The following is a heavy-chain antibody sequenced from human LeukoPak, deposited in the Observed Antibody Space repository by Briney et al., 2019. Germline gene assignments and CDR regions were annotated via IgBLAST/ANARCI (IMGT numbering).Heavy chain of an antibody. CDR2: INHSGST. V-gene: IGHV4-34*01. D-gene: IGHD2-2*01. CDR1: GGSFSGYY. J-gene: IGHJ6*02. CDR3: ARSVVVVPAARRYYYYGMDV. Sequence: SETLSLTCAVYGGSFSGYYWSWIRQPPGKGLEWIGEINHSGSTNYNPSLKSRVTISVDTPKNQFSLKLSSVTAADTAVYYCARSVVVVPAARRYYYYGMDVWGQGTTVTVSS.